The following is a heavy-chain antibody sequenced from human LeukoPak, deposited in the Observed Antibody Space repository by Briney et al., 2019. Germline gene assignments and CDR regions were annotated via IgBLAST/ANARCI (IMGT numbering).Heavy chain of an antibody. J-gene: IGHJ4*02. V-gene: IGHV4-39*01. Sequence: SETLSLTCTVTGGSISSGDYYWSWIRHPPGKGLEWIASIYSGDMTFYPPSLKSRLIISADTSRNHFSQRLTSVTAADTALYFCARHFDHPTSYFDSWGQGTLVSVSS. CDR3: ARHFDHPTSYFDS. D-gene: IGHD1-14*01. CDR2: IYSGDMT. CDR1: GGSISSGDYY.